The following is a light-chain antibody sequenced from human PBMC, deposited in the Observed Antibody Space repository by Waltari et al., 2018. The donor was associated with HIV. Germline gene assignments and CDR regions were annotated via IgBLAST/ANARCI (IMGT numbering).Light chain of an antibody. CDR1: ESVNSDF. Sequence: DIVLTQSPGTLSLSPGESATLSCRASESVNSDFLAWYQQRPGQAPRVLVHGASTRALGIPDRFSGSGSGTDFTLTISRLEPEDFAVYYCQQYGISPRIFGQGTKVE. CDR3: QQYGISPRI. J-gene: IGKJ1*01. CDR2: GAS. V-gene: IGKV3-20*01.